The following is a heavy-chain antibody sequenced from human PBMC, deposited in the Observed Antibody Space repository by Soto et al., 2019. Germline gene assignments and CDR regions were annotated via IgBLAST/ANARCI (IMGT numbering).Heavy chain of an antibody. D-gene: IGHD6-13*01. CDR2: IYTSGST. J-gene: IGHJ3*02. CDR1: GGSISSYY. Sequence: QVQLQESGPGLVKPSETLSLTCTVSGGSISSYYWSWIRQPAGKGLEWIGRIYTSGSTNYNPSLKSRVTMSVDTSKNQYSLKLSSVTAADTAVYYCARDFSGSSYHDAFDIWGQGTMVTVSS. CDR3: ARDFSGSSYHDAFDI. V-gene: IGHV4-4*07.